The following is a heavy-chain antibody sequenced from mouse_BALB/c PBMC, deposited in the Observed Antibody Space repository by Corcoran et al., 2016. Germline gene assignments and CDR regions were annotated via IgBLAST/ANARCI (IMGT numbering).Heavy chain of an antibody. CDR1: GYTFTSYV. V-gene: IGHV1S136*01. CDR2: INPYNDGT. J-gene: IGHJ2*01. Sequence: EVQLQQSGPELLKPGASVKMSCKASGYTFTSYVIHWVKQKPGQGLVWIGYINPYNDGTKYNEKFKCKATLTSDKSSSTAYMELSSLTSEDSAVYYCARGASYCDYWGQGTTLTVSS. CDR3: ARGASYCDY.